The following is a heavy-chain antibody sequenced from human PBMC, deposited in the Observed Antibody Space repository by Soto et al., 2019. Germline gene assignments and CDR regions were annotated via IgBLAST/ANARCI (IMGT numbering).Heavy chain of an antibody. CDR2: INHSGST. Sequence: QVQLQQWGAGLLKPSETLSLTCAVYGGSFSGYYWSWIRQPPGKGLEWIGEINHSGSTNYNPALKSRVTISGDPSENQFSLELGSVTAADTAVYYCARGGDTAMVRYWAFDIWGQGKMVTVSS. CDR1: GGSFSGYY. J-gene: IGHJ3*02. CDR3: ARGGDTAMVRYWAFDI. D-gene: IGHD5-18*01. V-gene: IGHV4-34*01.